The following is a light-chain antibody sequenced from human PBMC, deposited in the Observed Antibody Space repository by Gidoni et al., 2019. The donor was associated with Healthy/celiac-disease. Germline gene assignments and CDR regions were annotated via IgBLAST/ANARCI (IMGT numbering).Light chain of an antibody. V-gene: IGKV1-39*01. J-gene: IGKJ1*01. CDR2: AAS. CDR3: QQSYSTLWT. CDR1: QSISSY. Sequence: DIQMTQSPSSLSASVGDRVTITCRASQSISSYLNWYQQKPGKAPKLLIYAASSLQSGVPSRFSGSGSGTDFTLTISSLQPEDFATYYCQQSYSTLWTCXQXTKVEIK.